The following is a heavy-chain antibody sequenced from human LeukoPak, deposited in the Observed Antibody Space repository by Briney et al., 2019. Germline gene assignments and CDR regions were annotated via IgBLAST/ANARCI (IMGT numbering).Heavy chain of an antibody. CDR1: GFTFNRYW. Sequence: GGSLRLSCVASGFTFNRYWMSWVRQAPGKELQWVANIKQDGSAKYYVDSVKGRFTISRDNAKNSLYLQMNSLRAEDTAVYYCARVEASGYDYGAFDYWGQGTLVTVSS. V-gene: IGHV3-7*01. D-gene: IGHD5-12*01. J-gene: IGHJ4*02. CDR3: ARVEASGYDYGAFDY. CDR2: IKQDGSAK.